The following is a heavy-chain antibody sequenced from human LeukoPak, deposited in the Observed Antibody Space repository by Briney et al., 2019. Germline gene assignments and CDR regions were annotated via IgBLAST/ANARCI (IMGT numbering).Heavy chain of an antibody. CDR2: ISYDASKK. D-gene: IGHD2-21*01. CDR3: AREITHSI. J-gene: IGHJ3*02. CDR1: GFTFSTYA. Sequence: PGGSLRLSCEASGFTFSTYAMHWVRQAPGKGLEWVAVISYDASKKYYADSVRGRFTISRDNSKNTLCLQMSSLRAENTAVYYCAREITHSIWGQGTMVTVSS. V-gene: IGHV3-30*04.